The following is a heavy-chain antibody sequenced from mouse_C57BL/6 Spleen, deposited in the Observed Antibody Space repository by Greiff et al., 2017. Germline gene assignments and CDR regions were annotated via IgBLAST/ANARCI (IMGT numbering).Heavy chain of an antibody. V-gene: IGHV1-15*01. CDR2: IDPETGGT. CDR1: GYTFTDYE. CDR3: TRIDY. J-gene: IGHJ2*01. Sequence: VHLVESGAELVRPGASVTLSCKASGYTFTDYEMHWVKQTPVHGLEWIGAIDPETGGTDYNQKFKGKAILTADKSSSTAYMGLRSLTSEDSAVYYCTRIDYWGQGTTLTVSS.